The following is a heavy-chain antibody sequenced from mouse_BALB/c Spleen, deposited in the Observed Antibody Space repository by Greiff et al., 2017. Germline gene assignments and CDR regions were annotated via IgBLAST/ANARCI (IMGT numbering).Heavy chain of an antibody. CDR1: GFTFSSYG. V-gene: IGHV5-6*01. CDR3: ARGKDYDGYAMDY. Sequence: EVKLVESGGDLVKPGGSLKLSCAASGFTFSSYGMSWVRQTPDKRLEWVATISSGGSYTYYPDSVKGRFTISRDNAKNTLYLQMSSLKSEDTAMYYCARGKDYDGYAMDYWGQGTSVTVSS. D-gene: IGHD2-4*01. CDR2: ISSGGSYT. J-gene: IGHJ4*01.